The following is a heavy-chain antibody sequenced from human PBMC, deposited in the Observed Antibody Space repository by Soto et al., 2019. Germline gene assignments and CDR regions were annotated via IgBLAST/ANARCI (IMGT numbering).Heavy chain of an antibody. CDR3: ARLGSGSYYDY. J-gene: IGHJ4*02. D-gene: IGHD1-26*01. CDR2: ISGSGGST. Sequence: EVQLLESGGGLVQPGGSLRLSSAASGFTFSSYDMRWVRQAPVKGLEWVSAISGSGGSTYYADSVKGRFTISRDNSKNTLYLQMNSLRAEDTAVYYCARLGSGSYYDYWGQATLVTVSS. V-gene: IGHV3-23*01. CDR1: GFTFSSYD.